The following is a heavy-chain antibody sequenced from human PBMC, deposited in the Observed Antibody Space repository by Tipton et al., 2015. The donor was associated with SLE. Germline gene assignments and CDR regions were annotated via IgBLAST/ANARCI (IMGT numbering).Heavy chain of an antibody. Sequence: TLSLTCAVYGGSFSGYYWSWIRQPPGKGLEWIGEINHSGSTNYNPSLKSRVTISVDTSKNQFSLNLRSVTAADTAVYYCARDLYGGATSLDFWGQGTLVTVSS. D-gene: IGHD1-26*01. J-gene: IGHJ4*02. CDR2: INHSGST. CDR3: ARDLYGGATSLDF. CDR1: GGSFSGYY. V-gene: IGHV4-34*01.